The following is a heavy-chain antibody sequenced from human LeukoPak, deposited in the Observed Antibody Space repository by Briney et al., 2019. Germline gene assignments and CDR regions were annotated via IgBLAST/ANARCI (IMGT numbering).Heavy chain of an antibody. CDR1: GFTFSSYW. V-gene: IGHV3-74*01. CDR3: AKENDLWSSCYRGGGLGH. J-gene: IGHJ5*02. D-gene: IGHD3-3*01. CDR2: MNSDGSST. Sequence: GGSLRLSCAASGFTFSSYWMHWVRQAPGKGLVWVSRMNSDGSSTNYADSVKGRFTISRDNSKNTLYLQMNSLRVEDTAVYYCAKENDLWSSCYRGGGLGHWGQGTLVTVSS.